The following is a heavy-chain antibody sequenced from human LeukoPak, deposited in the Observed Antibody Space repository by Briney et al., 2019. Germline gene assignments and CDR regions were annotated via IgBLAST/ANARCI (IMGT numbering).Heavy chain of an antibody. J-gene: IGHJ4*02. CDR3: ARGEKGSSWSYYFDY. CDR1: GFTFSSYW. V-gene: IGHV3-7*01. CDR2: IKQDGSEK. Sequence: GGSLRLSCAASGFTFSSYWMSWVRQAPGKGLEWVANIKQDGSEKYYVDSVKGRFTIFRDNAKNSLYLQMNSLRAEDTAVYYCARGEKGSSWSYYFDYWGQGTLVTASS. D-gene: IGHD6-13*01.